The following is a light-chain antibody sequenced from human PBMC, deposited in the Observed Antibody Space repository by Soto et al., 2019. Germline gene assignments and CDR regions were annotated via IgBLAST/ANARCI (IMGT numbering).Light chain of an antibody. J-gene: IGLJ1*01. CDR2: EVT. V-gene: IGLV2-14*01. Sequence: QSALTQPASVSGSPGQSITISCTGTSGDIGSYNRVSWYQQHPGKAPKLIIYEVTDRPSGVSNRFSGSKSGNTASLTISGLQADDEAAYYCSSYTNINTRACVFGTGTKVTVL. CDR1: SGDIGSYNR. CDR3: SSYTNINTRACV.